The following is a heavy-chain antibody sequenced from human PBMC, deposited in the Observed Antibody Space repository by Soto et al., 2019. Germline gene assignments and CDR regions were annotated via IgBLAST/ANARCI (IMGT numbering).Heavy chain of an antibody. CDR3: ATSVNSAMAFDY. J-gene: IGHJ4*02. CDR2: INPNGGST. Sequence: GASVKVSCKASGYTFTHYYMHWVRQAPGQGLEWMGIINPNGGSTTYAQRFRAGFTMTRDTSTSTVYMELSSLRSEDSAVYYGATSVNSAMAFDYWGQGTLVTVSS. CDR1: GYTFTHYY. D-gene: IGHD5-18*01. V-gene: IGHV1-46*01.